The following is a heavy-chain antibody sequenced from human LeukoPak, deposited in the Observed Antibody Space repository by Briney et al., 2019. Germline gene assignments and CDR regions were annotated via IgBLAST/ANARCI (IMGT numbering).Heavy chain of an antibody. CDR3: ARIRTSSYGSGTYYVKSYFYGMDV. CDR2: INHSGST. CDR1: GDSVISGDYR. J-gene: IGHJ6*02. D-gene: IGHD3-10*01. Sequence: SETLSLTCTVSGDSVISGDYRWTWIRQPPGKGLEWIGEINHSGSTNYNPSLKSRVTISVDTSKNQFSLRVNSVTAADTAVYYCARIRTSSYGSGTYYVKSYFYGMDVWGQGTTVTVSS. V-gene: IGHV4-34*01.